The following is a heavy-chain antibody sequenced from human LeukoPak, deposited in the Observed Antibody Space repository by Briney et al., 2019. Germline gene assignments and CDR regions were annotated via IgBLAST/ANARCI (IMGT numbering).Heavy chain of an antibody. J-gene: IGHJ4*02. CDR3: ARDGDYEVNFDY. CDR2: ISYDGSNK. V-gene: IGHV3-30*04. Sequence: GRSLRLSCAASGCTFSSYAMHWVRQAPGKGLEWVAVISYDGSNKYYADSVKGRFTISRDNSKNTLYLQMNSLRAEDTAVYYCARDGDYEVNFDYWGQGTLVTVSS. CDR1: GCTFSSYA. D-gene: IGHD4-17*01.